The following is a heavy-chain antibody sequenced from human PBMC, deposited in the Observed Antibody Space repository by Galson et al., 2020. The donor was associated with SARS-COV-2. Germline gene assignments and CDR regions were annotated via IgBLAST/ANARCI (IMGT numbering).Heavy chain of an antibody. Sequence: ASETLSLTCTVSGGSISSYYWSWIRQPPGKGLEWIGYIYYSGSTNYNPSLKSRVTISVDTSKNQFSLKLSSVTAADTAVYYCARGDGRGVRQYNYYYYGMDVWGQGTTVTVSS. V-gene: IGHV4-59*01. CDR3: ARGDGRGVRQYNYYYYGMDV. CDR2: IYYSGST. CDR1: GGSISSYY. J-gene: IGHJ6*02. D-gene: IGHD3-10*01.